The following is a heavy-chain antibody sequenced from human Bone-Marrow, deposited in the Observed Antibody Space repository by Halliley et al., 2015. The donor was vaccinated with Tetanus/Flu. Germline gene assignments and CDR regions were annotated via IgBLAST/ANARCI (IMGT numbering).Heavy chain of an antibody. CDR3: ARGYGPLAH. D-gene: IGHD5-18*01. Sequence: LRLSCTVSGGSIKSFFWSWIRQSPPKGLEWLGYVYYSGSTNYNPAPKSRVTTTSDTSKNQLSLKLTSVTTADTAAYFCARGYGPLAHWGQGTLVTVSS. CDR2: VYYSGST. V-gene: IGHV4-59*01. J-gene: IGHJ4*02. CDR1: GGSIKSFF.